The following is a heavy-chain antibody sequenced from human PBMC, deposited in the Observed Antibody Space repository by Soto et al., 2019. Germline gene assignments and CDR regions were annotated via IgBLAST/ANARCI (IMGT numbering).Heavy chain of an antibody. CDR1: GFTFSSYE. V-gene: IGHV3-48*03. Sequence: PVGSLRLSCAASGFTFSSYEMNWVRQAPGKGLEWVSYISSSGSTIYYADSVKGRFTISRDNAKNSLYLQMNSLRAEDTAVYYCARGVRYFDRSSKYYFDYWGQGTLVTVSS. CDR3: ARGVRYFDRSSKYYFDY. D-gene: IGHD3-9*01. CDR2: ISSSGSTI. J-gene: IGHJ4*02.